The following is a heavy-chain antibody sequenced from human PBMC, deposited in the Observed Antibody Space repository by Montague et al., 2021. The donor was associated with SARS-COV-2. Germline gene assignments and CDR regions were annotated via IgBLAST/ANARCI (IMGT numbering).Heavy chain of an antibody. CDR3: ARGWAMVRGVTH. V-gene: IGHV4-34*01. D-gene: IGHD3-10*01. Sequence: SETLSLTCAVYGGSFSGYYWRWIRQPPGKGLEWIGEINHSGSTTYNPSLKSRVTISLDTSENQFSLKLSSVTAADTAVYYCARGWAMVRGVTHWGQGTLVTVSS. CDR2: INHSGST. CDR1: GGSFSGYY. J-gene: IGHJ4*02.